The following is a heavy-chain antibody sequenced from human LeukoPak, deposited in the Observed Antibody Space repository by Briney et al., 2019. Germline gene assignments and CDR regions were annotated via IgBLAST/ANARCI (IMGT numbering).Heavy chain of an antibody. J-gene: IGHJ5*02. CDR2: IYYSGLT. CDR1: GGSISSTSYY. Sequence: PSETLSLTCTVSGGSISSTSYYWGWVRQPPGKGLEWIGTIYYSGLTYYNPSLKSRVTISGDTSKNQFSLKLSSVTAADTAVYYCARQDYHDLGINAWGQGTLVTVSS. V-gene: IGHV4-39*01. CDR3: ARQDYHDLGINA. D-gene: IGHD3-3*01.